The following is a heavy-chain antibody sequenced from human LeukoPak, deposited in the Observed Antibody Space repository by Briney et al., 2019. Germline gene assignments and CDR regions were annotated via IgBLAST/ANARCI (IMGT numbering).Heavy chain of an antibody. Sequence: GRSLRLFCAVAGFTVSNAWMNWVRHAPGEWLEWVGRIITKTDGATTDYAAPVRGRFTIARDDSKNTLYLHMNSLKTEDTAVYHCTTGANYDSSGYLNWGQGTLVTVSS. CDR1: GFTVSNAW. V-gene: IGHV3-15*01. J-gene: IGHJ4*02. D-gene: IGHD3-22*01. CDR3: TTGANYDSSGYLN. CDR2: IITKTDGATT.